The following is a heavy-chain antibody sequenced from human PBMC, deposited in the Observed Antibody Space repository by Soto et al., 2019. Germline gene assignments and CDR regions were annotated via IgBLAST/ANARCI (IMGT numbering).Heavy chain of an antibody. CDR1: GFTFSDYD. J-gene: IGHJ4*02. CDR3: EALGAKGY. CDR2: IGHAGDT. V-gene: IGHV3-13*01. D-gene: IGHD3-16*01. Sequence: VQLVESGGGLVQPGGSLRLSCAASGFTFSDYDMHWVRQARGKGLEWVAAIGHAGDTYSGDSVKGRFTSSRENVKNTFHLQMNSLRAGDTAMYYCEALGAKGYWGQGALVTVSS.